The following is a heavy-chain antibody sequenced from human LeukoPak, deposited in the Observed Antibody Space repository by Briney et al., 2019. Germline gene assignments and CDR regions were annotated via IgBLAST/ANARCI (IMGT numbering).Heavy chain of an antibody. D-gene: IGHD3-10*01. V-gene: IGHV1-69*13. J-gene: IGHJ4*02. Sequence: ASVKVSCKASGGTFSSYAISWVRQAPGQGLEWMGGIIPIFGTANYAQKFQGRVTITADESTSTAYMELSSLRSEDTAVYYCARGNGYGSGSPDWGQGTLVTVSS. CDR2: IIPIFGTA. CDR3: ARGNGYGSGSPD. CDR1: GGTFSSYA.